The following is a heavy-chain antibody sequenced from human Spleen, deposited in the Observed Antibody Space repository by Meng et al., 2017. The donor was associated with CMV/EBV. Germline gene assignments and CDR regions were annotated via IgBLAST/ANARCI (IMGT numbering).Heavy chain of an antibody. V-gene: IGHV4-34*01. Sequence: SETLSLTCAVYGGSFTGYSWSWIRQPPGKGLEWIGEIYHNGSTNYNPSLKSRVTISVDTSKKQFSLNLTSVTAADTAVYYCARQLVRSYFYGTDVWGQGTTVTVSS. CDR3: ARQLVRSYFYGTDV. D-gene: IGHD1-1*01. J-gene: IGHJ6*02. CDR2: IYHNGST. CDR1: GGSFTGYS.